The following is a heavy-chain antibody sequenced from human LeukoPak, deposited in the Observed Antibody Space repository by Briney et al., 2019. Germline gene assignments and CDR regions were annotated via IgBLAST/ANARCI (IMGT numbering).Heavy chain of an antibody. CDR3: ARYYVWGSYRYYLDY. V-gene: IGHV4-34*01. D-gene: IGHD3-16*02. Sequence: SETLSLTCAVYGGSFSGYYWSWIRQPPGKGLEWIGEINHSGSTNYNPSLKSRVTISVDTSKNQFSLKLSSVTAADTAVYYCARYYVWGSYRYYLDYWGQGTLSPSPQ. J-gene: IGHJ4*02. CDR1: GGSFSGYY. CDR2: INHSGST.